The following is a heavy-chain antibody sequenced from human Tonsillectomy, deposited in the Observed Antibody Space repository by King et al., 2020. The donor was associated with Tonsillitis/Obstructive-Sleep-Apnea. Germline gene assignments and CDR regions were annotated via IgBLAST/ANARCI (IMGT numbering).Heavy chain of an antibody. CDR3: AKAGGPDYYYYMDV. Sequence: DVQLVESGGGLVQPGRSLRLSCAASGFTFDDYAMHWVRQAPGKGLEWVSGISWNSGYMGYADFVKGRFTISRDNAKNSLYLQMNSLRAEETALYYCAKAGGPDYYYYMDVWGKGTTVTVSS. D-gene: IGHD3-10*01. V-gene: IGHV3-9*01. CDR2: ISWNSGYM. J-gene: IGHJ6*03. CDR1: GFTFDDYA.